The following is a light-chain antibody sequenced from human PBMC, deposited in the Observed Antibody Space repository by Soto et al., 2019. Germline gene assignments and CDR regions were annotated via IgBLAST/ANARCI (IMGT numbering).Light chain of an antibody. CDR2: EVS. Sequence: QSALTQPASVSGSPGQSITISCTGTSSDVGAYNYVSWYQHYPGRAPKLIIFEVSHRPSGVSDRFSGSKSGNTASLTISGLQTEDEADYYCTSYTRTRNLLFGGGTKLTVL. J-gene: IGLJ2*01. CDR3: TSYTRTRNLL. CDR1: SSDVGAYNY. V-gene: IGLV2-14*01.